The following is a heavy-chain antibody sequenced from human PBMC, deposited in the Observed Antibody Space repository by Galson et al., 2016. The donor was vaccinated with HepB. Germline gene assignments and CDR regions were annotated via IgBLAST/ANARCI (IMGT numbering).Heavy chain of an antibody. CDR2: LSGSGTRT. D-gene: IGHD4-23*01. V-gene: IGHV3-23*01. CDR3: AKGPYDYGANYYFDS. CDR1: GFAFSSYA. J-gene: IGHJ4*02. Sequence: LRLSCATSGFAFSSYAMSWVRQAPGKGLESVSLLSGSGTRTYYSDSVKGRFIISGDSSANTLYLQMNSLRVEDTAVYFCAKGPYDYGANYYFDSWGQGVLVTVSS.